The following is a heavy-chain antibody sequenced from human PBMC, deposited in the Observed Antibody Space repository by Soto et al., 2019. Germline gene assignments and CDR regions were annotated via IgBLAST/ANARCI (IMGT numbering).Heavy chain of an antibody. J-gene: IGHJ4*02. CDR2: ISGHNGNT. CDR3: ARHRFNYYDDTVYYYFDY. CDR1: GCSFTSYG. Sequence: AAVKVSCKASGCSFTSYGISWVLQAPGQVPEWMGWISGHNGNTNHPQSLQGRVTMTTDTSRNTAYMELRSLRSDDTAVYYCARHRFNYYDDTVYYYFDYWGQGTLVTVSS. D-gene: IGHD3-22*01. V-gene: IGHV1-18*04.